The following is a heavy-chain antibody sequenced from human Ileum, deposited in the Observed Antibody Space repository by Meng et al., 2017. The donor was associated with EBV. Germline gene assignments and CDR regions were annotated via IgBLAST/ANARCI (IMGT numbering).Heavy chain of an antibody. Sequence: QVQLQESGPGLVKPSQTLSLTCAVSGASISSGDLYWSWIRQPPGKGLEWIGYIYYSGSTYYNPSLNSRVTMSVDTSKNQFSLKLSSVTAADTAVYYCARDSSVTSKRGFDFWGQGTLVTVSS. CDR3: ARDSSVTSKRGFDF. V-gene: IGHV4-30-4*01. J-gene: IGHJ4*02. CDR1: GASISSGDLY. D-gene: IGHD2-21*02. CDR2: IYYSGST.